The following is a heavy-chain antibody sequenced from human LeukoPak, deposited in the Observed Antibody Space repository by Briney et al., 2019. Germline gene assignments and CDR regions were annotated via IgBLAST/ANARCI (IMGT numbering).Heavy chain of an antibody. D-gene: IGHD1-26*01. V-gene: IGHV3-23*01. CDR2: ISDSGDIT. CDR1: GFTFSSYA. CDR3: AKDRRGGSYYAAALDI. J-gene: IGHJ3*02. Sequence: GGSLRLSCAASGFTFSSYAMSWVRQAPGKGLEWVSGISDSGDITYYADSVKGRFTISRDNSKNTLYVQMNSLRVEDTAVYFCAKDRRGGSYYAAALDIWGPGTMVTVSS.